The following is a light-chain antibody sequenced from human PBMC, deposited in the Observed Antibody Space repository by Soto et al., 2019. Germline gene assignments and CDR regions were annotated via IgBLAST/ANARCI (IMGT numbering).Light chain of an antibody. V-gene: IGKV3-15*01. CDR1: QSVNSN. Sequence: EKVMTQSPSALSVSPGERATLSCRASQSVNSNLAWYQQKAGHAPRLLLYGASTRATGIPARFSGSASGTEFTLTISSPQSEDSAVYYCQQYNDWPLTFGGGTKVEIK. J-gene: IGKJ4*01. CDR2: GAS. CDR3: QQYNDWPLT.